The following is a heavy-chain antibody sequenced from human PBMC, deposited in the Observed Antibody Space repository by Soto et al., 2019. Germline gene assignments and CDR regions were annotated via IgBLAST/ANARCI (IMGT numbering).Heavy chain of an antibody. CDR3: ATFTRGYYYGSGSYYRVDY. J-gene: IGHJ4*02. Sequence: QVQLVQSGAEVKKPGASVKVSCKASGYTFTSYDINWVRQATGQGLEWMGWMNPNSGNRGYAQKFQGRVTMTRNTSISTAYMELSSLRSEYTAVYYCATFTRGYYYGSGSYYRVDYWGQGTLVTVSS. D-gene: IGHD3-10*01. V-gene: IGHV1-8*01. CDR2: MNPNSGNR. CDR1: GYTFTSYD.